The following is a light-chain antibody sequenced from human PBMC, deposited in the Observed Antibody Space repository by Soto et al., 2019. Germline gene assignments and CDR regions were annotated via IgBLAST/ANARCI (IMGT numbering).Light chain of an antibody. Sequence: QSVLTQPPSVSGAPGQRVTISCTGSSSNIGAGYDVHWYQQRPGTAPKLLIYTNNQRPSGVPDRFSGSKSGTSASLAISGLQSEDEADYYCAAWDDSLNGVVFGGGTKLTVL. J-gene: IGLJ2*01. V-gene: IGLV1-40*01. CDR2: TNN. CDR1: SSNIGAGYD. CDR3: AAWDDSLNGVV.